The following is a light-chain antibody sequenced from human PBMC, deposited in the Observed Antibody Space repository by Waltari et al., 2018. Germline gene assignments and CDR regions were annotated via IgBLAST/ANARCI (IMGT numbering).Light chain of an antibody. CDR2: WAS. CDR3: QQYYSSPWT. CDR1: QSVLHSFNNNNY. J-gene: IGKJ1*01. Sequence: DIVMTQSPDSLAVSLGERATINCKSSQSVLHSFNNNNYLAWYQQKPGQPPKLLIYWASTRESGVPDRFSGSGSGTDFTLTISSLQAEDVAVYYCQQYYSSPWTFGQGTKVEIK. V-gene: IGKV4-1*01.